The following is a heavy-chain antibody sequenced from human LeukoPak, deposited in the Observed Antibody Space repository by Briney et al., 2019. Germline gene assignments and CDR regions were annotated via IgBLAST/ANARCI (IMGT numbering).Heavy chain of an antibody. J-gene: IGHJ3*02. CDR3: ARDTDDFQGLDI. D-gene: IGHD3-3*01. CDR2: INLDGNGR. Sequence: GGSLRLSCAASGFFFSNYWMSWVRQAQGKGLEWVASINLDGNGRFYVDSVKGRFTISRDNNKKSVYLQMNSLRAEDTAVYYCARDTDDFQGLDIWGQGTRVTVSS. CDR1: GFFFSNYW. V-gene: IGHV3-7*01.